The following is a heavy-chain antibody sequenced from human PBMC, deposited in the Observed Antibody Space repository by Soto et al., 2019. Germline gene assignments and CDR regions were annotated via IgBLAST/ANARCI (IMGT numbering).Heavy chain of an antibody. V-gene: IGHV1-58*01. CDR2: IVVGSGNT. CDR3: AAAWKVVTAKFYYYYGMDV. Sequence: QMQLVQSGPEVKKPGTSVKVSCEASGFTFTSSAVQWVRQARGQRLEWIGWIVVGSGNTNYAQKFQERVTITRDMSTSTAYMELSSLRSEDTAVYYCAAAWKVVTAKFYYYYGMDVWGQGTTVTVSS. J-gene: IGHJ6*02. CDR1: GFTFTSSA. D-gene: IGHD2-21*02.